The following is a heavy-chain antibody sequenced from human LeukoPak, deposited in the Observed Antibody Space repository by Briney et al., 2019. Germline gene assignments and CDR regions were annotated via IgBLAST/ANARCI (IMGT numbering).Heavy chain of an antibody. CDR2: INSDGSST. J-gene: IGHJ4*02. Sequence: GGSLRLSCATSGFTFSSYWMHWVRQAPGKGLVWVSRINSDGSSTSYADSVKGRFTISRDNAKNTLYLQMNSLRAEDTAVYYCAGDGWHGLFTYWGQGTLVTVSS. CDR3: AGDGWHGLFTY. CDR1: GFTFSSYW. V-gene: IGHV3-74*01. D-gene: IGHD5-24*01.